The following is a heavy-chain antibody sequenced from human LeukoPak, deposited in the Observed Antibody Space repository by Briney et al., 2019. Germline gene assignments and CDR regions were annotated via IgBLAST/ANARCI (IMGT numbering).Heavy chain of an antibody. CDR2: ISYDGSNK. D-gene: IGHD6-13*01. J-gene: IGHJ1*01. CDR1: GFTFSSYA. Sequence: PGRSLRLSCAASGFTFSSYAMHWVRQAPGKGLEWVAVISYDGSNKYYADSVKGRFTISRDNSKNTLYLQMNSLRAEDTAVYYCARHSSWYADFQHWGQGTLVTVSS. CDR3: ARHSSWYADFQH. V-gene: IGHV3-30*04.